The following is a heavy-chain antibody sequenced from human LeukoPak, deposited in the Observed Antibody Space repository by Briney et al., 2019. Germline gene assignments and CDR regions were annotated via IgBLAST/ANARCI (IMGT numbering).Heavy chain of an antibody. D-gene: IGHD2-15*01. CDR3: ARLRWSGYCSGGSCYSSDAFDN. V-gene: IGHV5-51*01. CDR2: IYPGDSDT. Sequence: GESLKISCKGSGYSFTSYWIGWVRQMPGKGLEWMGIIYPGDSDTRYSPSFQGQVAISADKSISTAYLQWSSLKASDTAMYYCARLRWSGYCSGGSCYSSDAFDNWGQGTMVTVSS. CDR1: GYSFTSYW. J-gene: IGHJ3*02.